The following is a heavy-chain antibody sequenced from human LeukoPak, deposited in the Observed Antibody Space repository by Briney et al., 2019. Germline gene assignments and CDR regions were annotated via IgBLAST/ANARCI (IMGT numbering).Heavy chain of an antibody. CDR3: AKGWMDYGMDV. D-gene: IGHD2-2*03. CDR2: ISYDGSNK. Sequence: GRSLRLSCAASGFTFSSYGMHWVRQAPGKGLEWVAVISYDGSNKYYADSVKGRFTISRDNSKNTLYLQMNSLRAEDTAVYYCAKGWMDYGMDVWGKRTTVTVSS. J-gene: IGHJ6*04. CDR1: GFTFSSYG. V-gene: IGHV3-30*18.